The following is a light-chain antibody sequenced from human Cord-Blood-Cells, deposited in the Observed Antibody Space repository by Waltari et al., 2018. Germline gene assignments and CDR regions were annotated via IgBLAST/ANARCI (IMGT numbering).Light chain of an antibody. CDR1: SRAVGGSNY. Sequence: QSALTQPASVTGSPGQSLTIPCTGTSRAVGGSNYVSWYQQHPGKAPKLMIYDVSNRPSGVSNRFSGPKSGNTAALTISGLQAEDEADYYCSSYTSSSTNWVFGGGTKLTVL. CDR3: SSYTSSSTNWV. J-gene: IGLJ3*02. CDR2: DVS. V-gene: IGLV2-14*03.